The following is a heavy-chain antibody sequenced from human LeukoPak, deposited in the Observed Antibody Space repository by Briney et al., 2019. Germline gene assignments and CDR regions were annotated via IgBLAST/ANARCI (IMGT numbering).Heavy chain of an antibody. V-gene: IGHV3-74*01. J-gene: IGHJ4*02. D-gene: IGHD6-13*01. CDR3: ASVQQLVPG. CDR2: INTDGSSA. Sequence: PGGSLRLSCAASGFTLSSYWMHWVRQAPGMGLVWVARINTDGSSATYADSVKGRFTISRDNAKNTLYLQMKSLRAEDTAVYYCASVQQLVPGWGQGTLVTVSS. CDR1: GFTLSSYW.